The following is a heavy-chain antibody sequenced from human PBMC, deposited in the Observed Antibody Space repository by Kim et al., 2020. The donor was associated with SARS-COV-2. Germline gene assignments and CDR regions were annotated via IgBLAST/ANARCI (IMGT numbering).Heavy chain of an antibody. CDR1: GFTFSSYG. J-gene: IGHJ4*02. CDR2: ISYDGSNK. Sequence: GGSLRLSCAASGFTFSSYGMHWVRQAPGKGLEWVAVISYDGSNKYYADSVKGRFTISRDNSKNTLYLQMNSLRAEDTAVYYCYVTQSTLYGSGSYYNPIDYWGQGTLVTVSS. D-gene: IGHD3-10*01. CDR3: YVTQSTLYGSGSYYNPIDY. V-gene: IGHV3-30*03.